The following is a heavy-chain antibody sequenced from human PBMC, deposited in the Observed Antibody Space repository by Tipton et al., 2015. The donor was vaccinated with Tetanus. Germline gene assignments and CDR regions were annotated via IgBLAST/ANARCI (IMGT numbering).Heavy chain of an antibody. CDR3: ARGHRHDPKTFYAMDR. J-gene: IGHJ6*02. D-gene: IGHD1-1*01. V-gene: IGHV1-69*06. Sequence: QVQLVQSGAEVKKPGSSVKVSCEASGGTFGSYAVNWVRQAPGQGLEWMGGIIPFSDTIEYSQKFQGRVTITADRSSSPAYMERSSLRSEDTAVYSCARGHRHDPKTFYAMDRWGQGTTVIVSS. CDR1: GGTFGSYA. CDR2: IIPFSDTI.